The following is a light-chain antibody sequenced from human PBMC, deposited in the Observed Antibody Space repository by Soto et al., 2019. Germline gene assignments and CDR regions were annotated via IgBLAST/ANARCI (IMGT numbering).Light chain of an antibody. V-gene: IGKV1-27*01. CDR3: QKYSSAPCT. CDR2: AAS. Sequence: DIQMTQSPSSLSASVGDRATITCRASQGISNYLSWYQQKPGEVPKLLIYAASTLQSAVPSRFSGSGSGTDFTLTISSLEPEDFASYYCQKYSSAPCTFGPGTKVDIK. J-gene: IGKJ3*01. CDR1: QGISNY.